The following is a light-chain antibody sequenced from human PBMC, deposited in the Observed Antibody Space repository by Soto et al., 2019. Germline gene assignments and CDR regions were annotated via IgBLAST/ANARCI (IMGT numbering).Light chain of an antibody. Sequence: QSVLTQPPSASGTPGQRVTISCSGSSSNIGSNTVNWYQQLPGTAPKLLIYSNNQRPSRVPDRFACSNYGTSASLAISGLQSEDEADYYCAALDDRLNGPSYVFGTGTTLTVL. CDR3: AALDDRLNGPSYV. V-gene: IGLV1-44*01. CDR2: SNN. CDR1: SSNIGSNT. J-gene: IGLJ1*01.